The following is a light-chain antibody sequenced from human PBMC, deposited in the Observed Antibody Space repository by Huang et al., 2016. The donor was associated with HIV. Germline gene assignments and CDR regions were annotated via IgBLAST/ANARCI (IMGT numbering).Light chain of an antibody. J-gene: IGKJ1*01. CDR2: LGS. V-gene: IGKV2-28*01. CDR3: MQALQTPWT. Sequence: DIVMTQSPRSLPVTPGEPASISCRSSQSLLHSNGYNYLDWFLQKPGQSPHLLIYLGSNRASGVPDRFSGSGSGTDCTLKISRVEAEDVGVYYCMQALQTPWTFGQGTKVEIK. CDR1: QSLLHSNGYNY.